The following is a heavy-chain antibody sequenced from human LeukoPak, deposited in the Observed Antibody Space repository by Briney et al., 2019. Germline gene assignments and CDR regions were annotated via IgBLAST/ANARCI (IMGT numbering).Heavy chain of an antibody. CDR3: AKEQSVTIFGVVVDAFDV. CDR1: GFTFSHYA. D-gene: IGHD3-3*01. Sequence: GGSLRLSCEASGFTSGFTFSHYAMSWVRQAPGKGLEWVSGISGSAGATYYADSVQGRFTISRDNTKNTLYLQIHSLRAEDTAVYYCAKEQSVTIFGVVVDAFDVWGQGTLLTVSS. J-gene: IGHJ3*01. CDR2: ISGSAGAT. V-gene: IGHV3-23*01.